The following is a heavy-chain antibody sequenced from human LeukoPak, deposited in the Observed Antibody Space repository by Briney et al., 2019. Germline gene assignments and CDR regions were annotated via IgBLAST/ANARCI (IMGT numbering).Heavy chain of an antibody. Sequence: GGSLRLSCAASGFTFSSYSMNWVRQAPGKRLEWVSVIYSGGGTSYADSVKGRFTISRDESKNTLYLQMSSLRADDTAVYYCARNFLFGGRVTIIRGVPAPFDYWGQGALVTVSS. D-gene: IGHD3-10*01. J-gene: IGHJ4*02. CDR3: ARNFLFGGRVTIIRGVPAPFDY. CDR2: IYSGGGT. V-gene: IGHV3-53*01. CDR1: GFTFSSYS.